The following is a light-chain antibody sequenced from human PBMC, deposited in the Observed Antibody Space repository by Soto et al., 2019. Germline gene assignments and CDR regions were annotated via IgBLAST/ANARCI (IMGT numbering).Light chain of an antibody. CDR3: QQYNNWPPYT. J-gene: IGKJ2*01. V-gene: IGKV3-15*01. CDR1: QSVSAN. CDR2: CAS. Sequence: EIVVTQSPATLSVSPGVGATLSCRASQSVSANLAWYQQKPGQAPRLLIYCASTRATGIPARFSGSGSGTEFTLTINSVQSEDFAVYYCQQYNNWPPYTFGQGTKLEVK.